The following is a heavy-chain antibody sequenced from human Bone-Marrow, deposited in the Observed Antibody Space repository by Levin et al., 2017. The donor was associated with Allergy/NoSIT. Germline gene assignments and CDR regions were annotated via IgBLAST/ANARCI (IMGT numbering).Heavy chain of an antibody. Sequence: GGSLRLSCAVSGFTVSSNYMSWVRQAPGKGLEWVSVLYSGGDTYYADSVKGRFTISRDNSKNTLFLQMNSLRAEDTAVYYCARDDYGGDSGRAFDIWGHGTMSPSLQ. CDR1: GFTVSSNY. V-gene: IGHV3-53*01. CDR3: ARDDYGGDSGRAFDI. D-gene: IGHD4-23*01. J-gene: IGHJ3*02. CDR2: LYSGGDT.